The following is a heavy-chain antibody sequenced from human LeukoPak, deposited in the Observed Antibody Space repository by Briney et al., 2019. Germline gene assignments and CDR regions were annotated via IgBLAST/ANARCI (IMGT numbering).Heavy chain of an antibody. V-gene: IGHV3-66*01. D-gene: IGHD3-10*01. CDR2: IYSGGST. Sequence: GGSLRLSCAASEFTVSSNYMSRVRQAPGKGLEWVSVIYSGGSTYYADSVKGRFTISRDNSKNTLYLQMNSLRAEDTAVYYCARDSGYGSVLYYFDYWDQGTLVTVSS. CDR1: EFTVSSNY. CDR3: ARDSGYGSVLYYFDY. J-gene: IGHJ4*02.